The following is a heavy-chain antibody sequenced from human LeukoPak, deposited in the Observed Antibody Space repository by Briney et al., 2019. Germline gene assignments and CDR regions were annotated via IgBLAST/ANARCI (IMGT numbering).Heavy chain of an antibody. Sequence: KSSETLSLTCTVSGVSIKSYYWSWIRQPAGEGLEWLGHIYASGTTNYNPSLNSRVTMSVDTSKNQFSLRLASVTAADTAVYYCARVADRFGYNYGIDEYFDYWGQGTLVTVSS. CDR3: ARVADRFGYNYGIDEYFDY. J-gene: IGHJ4*02. V-gene: IGHV4-4*07. CDR2: IYASGTT. D-gene: IGHD5-18*01. CDR1: GVSIKSYY.